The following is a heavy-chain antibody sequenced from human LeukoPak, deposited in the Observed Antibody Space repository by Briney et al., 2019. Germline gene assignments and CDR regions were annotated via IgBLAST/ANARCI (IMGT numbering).Heavy chain of an antibody. V-gene: IGHV7-4-1*02. J-gene: IGHJ4*02. D-gene: IGHD3-10*01. CDR3: ARVSVYYYGSGSYWYFDY. CDR2: INTNTGNP. CDR1: GYTFTRYA. Sequence: ASVKVSCKASGYTFTRYAMNWVRQAPGQGLEWMGWINTNTGNPTYAQGFTGRFVFSLDTSVSTAYLQISSLKAEDTAVYYCARVSVYYYGSGSYWYFDYWGQGTLVTVSS.